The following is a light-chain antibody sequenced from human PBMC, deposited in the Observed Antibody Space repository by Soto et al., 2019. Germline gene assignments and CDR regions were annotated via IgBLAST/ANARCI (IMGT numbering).Light chain of an antibody. J-gene: IGKJ2*01. CDR2: GAS. Sequence: DIQMTQSPSTLSASVGDRVTITCRASQSISNWLAWYQQKPGKAPKLLISGASSLESGVPSRFSGSGSGTEFTLTISXXXXXDFATYYCQQYDSYSYTFGQGT. CDR1: QSISNW. CDR3: QQYDSYSYT. V-gene: IGKV1-5*01.